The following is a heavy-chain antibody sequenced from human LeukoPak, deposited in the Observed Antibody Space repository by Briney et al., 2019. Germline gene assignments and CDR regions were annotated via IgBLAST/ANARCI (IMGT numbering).Heavy chain of an antibody. CDR2: IKQDGSEK. D-gene: IGHD1-7*01. V-gene: IGHV3-7*05. CDR3: TTDPRGLAITGTTNYFDY. CDR1: TLTLNNYW. Sequence: PGGSLRLSCTASTLTLNNYWMSWVRQAPGKGLEWVANIKQDGSEKYHVDSVKGRFTISRDNAKNSLYLQMNSLRAEDTAVYYCTTDPRGLAITGTTNYFDYWGQGTLVTVSS. J-gene: IGHJ4*02.